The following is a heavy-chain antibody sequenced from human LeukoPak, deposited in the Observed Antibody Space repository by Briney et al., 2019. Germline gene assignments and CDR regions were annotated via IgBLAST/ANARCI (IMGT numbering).Heavy chain of an antibody. CDR3: ASPVKYYDTWSGYPPFDY. Sequence: VASVKVSCTASGGTFSSYAISWVRQAPGQGLEWMGGIIPIFGTANYAQKFQGRVTITADESTSTAYMELSSLRSEDTAIYYCASPVKYYDTWSGYPPFDYWGQGTLVTVSS. D-gene: IGHD3-3*01. CDR2: IIPIFGTA. CDR1: GGTFSSYA. V-gene: IGHV1-69*13. J-gene: IGHJ4*02.